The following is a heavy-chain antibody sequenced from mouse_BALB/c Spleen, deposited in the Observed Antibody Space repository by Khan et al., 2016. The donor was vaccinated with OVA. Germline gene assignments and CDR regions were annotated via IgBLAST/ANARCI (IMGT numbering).Heavy chain of an antibody. D-gene: IGHD1-1*01. V-gene: IGHV5-12-2*01. CDR1: GFTFSSYT. J-gene: IGHJ4*01. CDR2: ISHGGSSA. CDR3: TRPSTTEYDYGMDY. Sequence: EVELVESGGGLVQPGGSLKLSCAASGFTFSSYTMSWVRQTPDKRLEWVTFISHGGSSAYYPDTVKGRFTSSRDNAKNTLYLQMSSLKSEDTARYSCTRPSTTEYDYGMDYWGQGTSVTVSS.